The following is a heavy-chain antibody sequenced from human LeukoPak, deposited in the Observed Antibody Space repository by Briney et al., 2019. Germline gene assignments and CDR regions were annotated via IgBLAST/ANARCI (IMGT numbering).Heavy chain of an antibody. J-gene: IGHJ4*02. D-gene: IGHD3-3*01. CDR1: GFIVSTKH. V-gene: IGHV3-7*01. CDR2: INQDGSEK. Sequence: GGSLRLSCAASGFIVSTKHVIWVRQAPGKGLEWVANINQDGSEKYYVDSVKGRFTISRDNAKNSLYLQTNTLRAEDTAVYYCARGFWSGYYIWGQGTLVTVSS. CDR3: ARGFWSGYYI.